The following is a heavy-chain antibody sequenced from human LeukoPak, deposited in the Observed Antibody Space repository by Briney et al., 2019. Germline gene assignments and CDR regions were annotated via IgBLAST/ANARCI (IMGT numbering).Heavy chain of an antibody. Sequence: GGSLRLSCAASGFTFSSNYMSWVRQAPGKGLEWVSVIYSGGSTYYADSVKGRFTISRDNSKNTLYLQMNSLRAEDTAVYYCARASTGWGSYYPPPFDYWGQGTLVTVSS. CDR1: GFTFSSNY. CDR2: IYSGGST. J-gene: IGHJ4*02. D-gene: IGHD1-26*01. V-gene: IGHV3-53*01. CDR3: ARASTGWGSYYPPPFDY.